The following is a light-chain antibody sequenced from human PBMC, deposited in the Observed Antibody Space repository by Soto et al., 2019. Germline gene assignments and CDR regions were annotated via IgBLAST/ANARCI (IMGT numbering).Light chain of an antibody. J-gene: IGLJ3*02. CDR3: SSYTSSSTVV. CDR1: SSDVGAYNY. CDR2: DVT. V-gene: IGLV2-14*01. Sequence: QSVLTQPASVSGSHGQSVTISGSGSSSDVGAYNYVSWYQRHPGKAPKLMIYDVTNRPSGVSNRFSGSKSGNTASLTISGLQAEDEADYFCSSYTSSSTVVFGGGTKLTVL.